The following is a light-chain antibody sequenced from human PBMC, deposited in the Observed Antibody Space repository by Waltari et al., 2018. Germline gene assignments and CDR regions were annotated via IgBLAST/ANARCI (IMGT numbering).Light chain of an antibody. CDR2: SNN. V-gene: IGLV1-44*01. J-gene: IGLJ1*01. Sequence: QSVLTQPPSASGAPGQRVTISCSGSSSNIGSNPVNWYQQLPGTAPKLRIYSNNQRPSGVPDRFSASKSGTSESLAISGLQSEDEADYYCATWDNRLNGYVFGTGTKVSVL. CDR1: SSNIGSNP. CDR3: ATWDNRLNGYV.